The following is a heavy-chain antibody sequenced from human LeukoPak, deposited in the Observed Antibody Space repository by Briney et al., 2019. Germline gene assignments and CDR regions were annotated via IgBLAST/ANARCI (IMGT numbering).Heavy chain of an antibody. J-gene: IGHJ3*02. CDR1: EFTFSSYS. CDR3: GRHGGAFEM. V-gene: IGHV3-7*01. Sequence: GGSLRLSCAASEFTFSSYSMSWVRQFPGKGLEWVANIKQDGSEKDYVDSVKGRFTISRDNAKNSLYLQMNSLTVEDTAVYYCGRHGGAFEMWGQGTMVTVSS. CDR2: IKQDGSEK.